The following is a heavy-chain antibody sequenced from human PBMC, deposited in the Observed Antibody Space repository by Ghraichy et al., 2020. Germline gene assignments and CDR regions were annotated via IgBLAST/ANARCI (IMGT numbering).Heavy chain of an antibody. CDR1: GFTFSSYY. V-gene: IGHV3-7*03. Sequence: GGSLRLSCAASGFTFSSYYMSWVRQAPGKGLEWVANIKQDGSEKNYVDSVKGRFTISRDNAKKSLYLQMNSLRAEDTAVYYCASGLGSRWGQGTLVTVSS. D-gene: IGHD3-10*01. J-gene: IGHJ4*02. CDR2: IKQDGSEK. CDR3: ASGLGSR.